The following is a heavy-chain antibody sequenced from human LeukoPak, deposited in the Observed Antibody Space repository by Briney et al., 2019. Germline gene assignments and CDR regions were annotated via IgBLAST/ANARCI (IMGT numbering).Heavy chain of an antibody. CDR3: VFYDSSGFYYGRLRY. Sequence: SGGSLRLSCAVSGLTFSSSWMDWVRQAPGKGLEWVASINPEGSEKYSADSVKGRFTISRDNYKNTVHLQMSGLRAEDTAVYYCVFYDSSGFYYGRLRYWGQGTLVTVSS. CDR2: INPEGSEK. CDR1: GLTFSSSW. J-gene: IGHJ4*02. V-gene: IGHV3-7*03. D-gene: IGHD3-22*01.